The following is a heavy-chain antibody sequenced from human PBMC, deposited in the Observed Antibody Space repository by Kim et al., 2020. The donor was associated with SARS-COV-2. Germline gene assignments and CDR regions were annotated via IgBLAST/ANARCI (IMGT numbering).Heavy chain of an antibody. CDR2: ISAYNGNT. V-gene: IGHV1-18*04. Sequence: ASVKVSCKASGYTFTSYGISWVRQAPGQGLEWMGWISAYNGNTNYAQKLQGRVTMTTDTSTSTAYMELRSLRSDDTAVYYCARDGGYSSSWVVSEYFQHWGQGTLVTVSS. D-gene: IGHD6-13*01. CDR3: ARDGGYSSSWVVSEYFQH. CDR1: GYTFTSYG. J-gene: IGHJ1*01.